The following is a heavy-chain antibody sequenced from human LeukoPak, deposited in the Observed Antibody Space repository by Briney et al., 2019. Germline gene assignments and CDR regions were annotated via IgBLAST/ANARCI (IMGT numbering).Heavy chain of an antibody. D-gene: IGHD3-3*01. J-gene: IGHJ4*02. V-gene: IGHV1-8*03. Sequence: GASVKVSCKASGYTFTSYDINWVRQATGQGLEWMGWMNPNSGNTGYAQKFQGRVTITRNTSISTAYMELSGLRSEDTAVYYCARAKVGNVLRFLEWLSAHYYFDYWGQGTLVTVSS. CDR3: ARAKVGNVLRFLEWLSAHYYFDY. CDR1: GYTFTSYD. CDR2: MNPNSGNT.